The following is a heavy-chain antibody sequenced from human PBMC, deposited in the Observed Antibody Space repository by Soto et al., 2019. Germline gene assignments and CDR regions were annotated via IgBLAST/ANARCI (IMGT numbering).Heavy chain of an antibody. V-gene: IGHV3-30-3*01. D-gene: IGHD6-6*01. CDR2: ISYDGSNK. CDR1: GFTFSSYA. Sequence: LRLSCAASGFTFSSYAMHWVRQAPGKGLEWVAVISYDGSNKYYADSVKGRFTISRDNSKNTLYLQMNSLRAEDTAVYYCARDRRAARTYYYFDYWGQGTLVTVSS. J-gene: IGHJ4*02. CDR3: ARDRRAARTYYYFDY.